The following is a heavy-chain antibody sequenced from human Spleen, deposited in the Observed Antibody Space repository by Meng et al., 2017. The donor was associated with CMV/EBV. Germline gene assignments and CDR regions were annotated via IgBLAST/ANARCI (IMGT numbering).Heavy chain of an antibody. D-gene: IGHD6-13*01. J-gene: IGHJ4*02. V-gene: IGHV3-53*01. CDR2: IYSGGST. CDR3: AKDGRYSSSWYLCDY. Sequence: LSLTCAASGFTVSSNYMNWVRQAPGKGLEWVSIIYSGGSTYYADSVNGRFTISRDNSKNTLYLQMNSLRAEDTAVYYCAKDGRYSSSWYLCDYWGQGTLVTVSS. CDR1: GFTVSSNY.